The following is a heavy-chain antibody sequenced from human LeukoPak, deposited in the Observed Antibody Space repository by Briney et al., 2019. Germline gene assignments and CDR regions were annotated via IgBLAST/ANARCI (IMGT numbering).Heavy chain of an antibody. CDR1: GFTFSSYG. V-gene: IGHV3-33*06. CDR2: IWYDGNK. Sequence: GRSLRLSCAASGFTFSSYGMHWVRQAPGKGVEWVAIIWYDGNKYYADSVKGRFTISRDNSKNTLYLQINSLRAEDTAMYYCAKEISLNDAFDIWGQGTMVTVSS. D-gene: IGHD2-15*01. J-gene: IGHJ3*02. CDR3: AKEISLNDAFDI.